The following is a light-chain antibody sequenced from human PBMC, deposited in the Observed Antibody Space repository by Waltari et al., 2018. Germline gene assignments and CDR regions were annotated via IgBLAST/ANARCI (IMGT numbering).Light chain of an antibody. CDR1: SSDVGGYHY. J-gene: IGLJ3*02. V-gene: IGLV2-14*01. CDR2: DVS. CDR3: SSYTSSSTWV. Sequence: QSALTQPASVSGSPGQSITISCTGTSSDVGGYHYVSWYPQHPGKAPKLMIYDVSKRPSGVSNRCSGSKSGNTASLTISGLQAEDEADYYCSSYTSSSTWVFGGGTKLTVL.